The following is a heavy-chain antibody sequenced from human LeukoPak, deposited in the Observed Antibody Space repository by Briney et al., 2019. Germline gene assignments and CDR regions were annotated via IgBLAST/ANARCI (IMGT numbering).Heavy chain of an antibody. CDR2: ISYDGSNK. CDR1: GFTFSSYG. CDR3: AKDRNCSSTSCYVGPLGY. V-gene: IGHV3-30*18. J-gene: IGHJ4*02. D-gene: IGHD2-2*01. Sequence: PGGSLRLSCAASGFTFSSYGMHWVRQAPGKGLEWVAVISYDGSNKYYADSVKGRFTISRDNSKNTLYLQMNSLRAEDTAVYYCAKDRNCSSTSCYVGPLGYWGQGTLVTVSS.